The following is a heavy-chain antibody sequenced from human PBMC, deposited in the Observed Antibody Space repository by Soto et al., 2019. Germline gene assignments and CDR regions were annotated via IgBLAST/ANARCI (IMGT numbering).Heavy chain of an antibody. D-gene: IGHD2-2*02. CDR3: AKAIGYCGTTSCYKYFQH. Sequence: ASVKVSCKASGYTFTSYGISWVRQAPGQGLEWMGWISAYNGNTNYAQKLQGRVTMTTDTSTSTAYMELSSLRAEDTAVYYCAKAIGYCGTTSCYKYFQHWGQGTLVTVSS. CDR2: ISAYNGNT. J-gene: IGHJ1*01. CDR1: GYTFTSYG. V-gene: IGHV1-18*01.